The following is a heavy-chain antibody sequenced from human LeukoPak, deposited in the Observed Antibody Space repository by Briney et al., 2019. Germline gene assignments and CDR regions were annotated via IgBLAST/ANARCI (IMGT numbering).Heavy chain of an antibody. D-gene: IGHD5-18*01. CDR1: GFTFRDFY. V-gene: IGHV3-11*04. J-gene: IGHJ6*04. CDR2: ISDSGSTI. CDR3: VRSRYTSDMDV. Sequence: GGSLRLSCAASGFTFRDFYMSWFRQAPGKGLEWVSYISDSGSTISYADSVKGRFTISRDNAKNTLYLQMNSLRAEDTAVYYCVRSRYTSDMDVWGKGTTVTISS.